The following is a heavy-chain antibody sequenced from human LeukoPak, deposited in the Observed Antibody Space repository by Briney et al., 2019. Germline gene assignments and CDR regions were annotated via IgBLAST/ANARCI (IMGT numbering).Heavy chain of an antibody. Sequence: PGGSLRLSCAASGFTFSSYAMSWVRQAPGEGLEWVSSISSSSSYIYYADSVKGRFTISRDNAKNSLYLQMNSLRAEDTAVYFCARGGPAATEGPRSEHWFDPWGQGTLVTVSS. CDR2: ISSSSSYI. V-gene: IGHV3-21*01. D-gene: IGHD2-2*01. CDR3: ARGGPAATEGPRSEHWFDP. CDR1: GFTFSSYA. J-gene: IGHJ5*02.